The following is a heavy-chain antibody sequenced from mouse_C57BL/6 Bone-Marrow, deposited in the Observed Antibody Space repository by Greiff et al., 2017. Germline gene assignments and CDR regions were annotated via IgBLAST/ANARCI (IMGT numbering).Heavy chain of an antibody. CDR2: IDPSDSYT. J-gene: IGHJ3*01. CDR1: GYTFTSYW. D-gene: IGHD3-2*02. CDR3: VTAQATAWFAY. V-gene: IGHV1-50*01. Sequence: QVQLQQPGAELVKPGASVKLSCKASGYTFTSYWMQWVKQRPGQGLEWIGEIDPSDSYTNYNQKFKGKATLTVDTSSSTAYMQLSSLTSEDSAVYYCVTAQATAWFAYWGQETLVTVSA.